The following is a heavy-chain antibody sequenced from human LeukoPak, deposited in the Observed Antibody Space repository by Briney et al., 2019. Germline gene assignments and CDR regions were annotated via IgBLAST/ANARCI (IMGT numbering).Heavy chain of an antibody. D-gene: IGHD2-2*01. V-gene: IGHV4-30-4*08. CDR3: ARRTRSTKAFDY. CDR2: IYYSGST. J-gene: IGHJ4*02. Sequence: SETLSLTCTVFGGSISSGDYYWSWIRQPPGKGLEWIGYIYYSGSTYYNPSLKSRVTISVDTSKNQFSLKLSSVTAADTAVYYCARRTRSTKAFDYWGQRTLVTVSS. CDR1: GGSISSGDYY.